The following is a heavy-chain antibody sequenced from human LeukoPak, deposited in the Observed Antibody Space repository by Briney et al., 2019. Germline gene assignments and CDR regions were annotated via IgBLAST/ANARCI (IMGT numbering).Heavy chain of an antibody. CDR2: INTDGSST. Sequence: GGSLRLSCAASGFTFSSYWMHWVRQAPGKGLVWVSRINTDGSSTSYADSMKGRFTISRDNAKNTLYLQMNSLRAEDTAVYFCARPDCSSTSCPWYYYYMDVWGKGTTVTVSS. D-gene: IGHD2-2*01. CDR3: ARPDCSSTSCPWYYYYMDV. J-gene: IGHJ6*03. V-gene: IGHV3-74*01. CDR1: GFTFSSYW.